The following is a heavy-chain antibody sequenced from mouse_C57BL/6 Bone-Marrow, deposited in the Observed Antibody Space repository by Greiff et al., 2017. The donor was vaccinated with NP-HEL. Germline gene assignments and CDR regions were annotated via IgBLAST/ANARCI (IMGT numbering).Heavy chain of an antibody. D-gene: IGHD1-1*01. CDR3: GSPIITTVY. CDR1: GYTFTDHI. Sequence: QVHVKQSGAELASPGASVTLSCKASGYTFTDHIMNWVKKRPGKGLEWIGRIYPVSGETNYTQKFMGKATFSVERSSSSVYMVLNSLTSEDPAVYYCGSPIITTVYWGQGTTLTVSS. V-gene: IGHV1-11*01. CDR2: IYPVSGET. J-gene: IGHJ2*01.